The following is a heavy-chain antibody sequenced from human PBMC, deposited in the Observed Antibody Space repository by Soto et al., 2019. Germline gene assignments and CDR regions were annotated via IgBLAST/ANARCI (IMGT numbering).Heavy chain of an antibody. V-gene: IGHV4-59*01. J-gene: IGHJ6*02. CDR2: IYYSGST. CDR1: GGSISSYY. Sequence: KASETLSLTCTVSGGSISSYYWSWIRQPPGKGLEWIGYIYYSGSTNYNPSLKSRVTISVDTSKNQFSLKLSSVTAADTAVYYCARDRWYSSGWYGSYYYGMDVWGQGTTVTVSS. D-gene: IGHD6-19*01. CDR3: ARDRWYSSGWYGSYYYGMDV.